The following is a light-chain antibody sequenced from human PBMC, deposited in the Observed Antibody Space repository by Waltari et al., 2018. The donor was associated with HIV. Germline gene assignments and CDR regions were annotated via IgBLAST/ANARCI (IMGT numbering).Light chain of an antibody. J-gene: IGKJ1*01. CDR1: QSVLYSSINKNY. Sequence: DIVMTQSPDSLAVSLGERATINCKSSQSVLYSSINKNYLAWYQQKPGQPPKLLIYCASTRESGVPDRFSGSGSGTDFTLTISSLQAEDVAVYYCQQYYSTPQTFGQGTKVEIK. CDR3: QQYYSTPQT. V-gene: IGKV4-1*01. CDR2: CAS.